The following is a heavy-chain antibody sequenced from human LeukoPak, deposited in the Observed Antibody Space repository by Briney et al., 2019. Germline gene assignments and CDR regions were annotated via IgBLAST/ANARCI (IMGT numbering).Heavy chain of an antibody. CDR3: AKGLSYSKYYDFWSGSGTFDY. V-gene: IGHV3-23*01. J-gene: IGHJ4*02. CDR2: ISGSGGST. Sequence: GGSLRLSCAASGFTFSSYAMSWVRQAPGRGLEWVSAISGSGGSTYYADSVKGRFTISRDNSKNTLYLQMNSLRAEDTAVYYCAKGLSYSKYYDFWSGSGTFDYWGQGTLVTVSS. CDR1: GFTFSSYA. D-gene: IGHD3-3*01.